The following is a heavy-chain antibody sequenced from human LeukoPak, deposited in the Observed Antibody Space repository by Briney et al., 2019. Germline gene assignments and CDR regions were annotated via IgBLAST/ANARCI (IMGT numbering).Heavy chain of an antibody. D-gene: IGHD4-17*01. CDR1: GGTFSSYA. V-gene: IGHV1-69*13. CDR3: ARDRATYGDYVPYDAFDI. J-gene: IGHJ3*02. CDR2: IIPIFGTA. Sequence: SVNVSCKASGGTFSSYAISWVRQAPGQGLEWMGGIIPIFGTANYAQKFQGRVTITADESTSTAYMELSRLRSEDTAVYYCARDRATYGDYVPYDAFDIWGQGTMVTVSS.